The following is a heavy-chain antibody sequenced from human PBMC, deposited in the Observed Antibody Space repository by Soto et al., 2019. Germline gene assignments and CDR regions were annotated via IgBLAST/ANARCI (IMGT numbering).Heavy chain of an antibody. Sequence: QVQLQQWGAGLLKPSETLSLTCAVYGGSFSGYYWSWIRQPPGKGLEWIGEINHSGSTNYNPSLKSRVTISVDTSKNQFSLKLSSVTAADTAVYYCVREGGPVLAVAGTFDYWGQGTLVTVSS. CDR3: VREGGPVLAVAGTFDY. D-gene: IGHD6-19*01. V-gene: IGHV4-34*01. CDR1: GGSFSGYY. CDR2: INHSGST. J-gene: IGHJ4*02.